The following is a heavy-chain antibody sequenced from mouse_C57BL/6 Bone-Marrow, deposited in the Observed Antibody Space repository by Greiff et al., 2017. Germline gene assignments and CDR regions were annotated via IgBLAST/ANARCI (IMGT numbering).Heavy chain of an antibody. CDR2: IDPSDSYT. CDR1: GYTFTSYW. Sequence: QVQLQQPGAELVRPGTSVKLSCKASGYTFTSYWMHWVKQRPGQGLEWIGVIDPSDSYTNYNQKFKGKATLTVDTSSSTAYMQLSSLTSEDSAVXNCASKACRAPYAMDYWGQGTSVTVSS. V-gene: IGHV1-59*01. J-gene: IGHJ4*01. D-gene: IGHD6-5*01. CDR3: ASKACRAPYAMDY.